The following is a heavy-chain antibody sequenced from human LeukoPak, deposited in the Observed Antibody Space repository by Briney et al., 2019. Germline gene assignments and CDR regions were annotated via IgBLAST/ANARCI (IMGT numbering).Heavy chain of an antibody. Sequence: PGGSLRLAWAAAGFTFSSYAMGWVRQAARGVRGWVSAISGSGGSTYYADSVKGRFTISRDNSKNTLYLQMNSLRAEDTAVYYCAKIVAARPGYWGQGTLVTVSS. J-gene: IGHJ4*02. CDR3: AKIVAARPGY. CDR2: ISGSGGST. CDR1: GFTFSSYA. V-gene: IGHV3-23*01. D-gene: IGHD6-6*01.